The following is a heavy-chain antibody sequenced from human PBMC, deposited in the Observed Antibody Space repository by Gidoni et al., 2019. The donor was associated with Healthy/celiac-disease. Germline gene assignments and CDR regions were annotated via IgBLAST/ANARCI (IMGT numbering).Heavy chain of an antibody. D-gene: IGHD6-13*01. CDR3: ARPKPGIAAADAFDI. CDR2: IYPGDSDT. Sequence: LVQSGAEVKKPGASLKISCQGSGYSFSSYWIGWVRQMPGKVLEWMGIIYPGDSDTRYSPSFPGQVTISADKSISTAYLQWSSLKASDTAMYYCARPKPGIAAADAFDIWGQGTMVTVSS. V-gene: IGHV5-51*01. CDR1: GYSFSSYW. J-gene: IGHJ3*02.